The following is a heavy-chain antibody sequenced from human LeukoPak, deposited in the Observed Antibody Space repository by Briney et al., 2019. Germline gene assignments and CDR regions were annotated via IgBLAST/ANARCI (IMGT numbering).Heavy chain of an antibody. V-gene: IGHV1-69*05. CDR3: ARGGSSLGAFDI. CDR2: IIPIFGTA. D-gene: IGHD6-13*01. J-gene: IGHJ3*02. CDR1: GGTFSSYA. Sequence: SVKVSCKASGGTFSSYAISWVRQAPGQGLEWMGGIIPIFGTANYAQKFQGRVTMTRNTSISTAYMELSSLRSEDTAVYYCARGGSSLGAFDIWGQGTMVTVSS.